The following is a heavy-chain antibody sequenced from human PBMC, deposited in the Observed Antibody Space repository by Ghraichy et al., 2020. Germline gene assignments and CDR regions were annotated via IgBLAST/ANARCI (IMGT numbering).Heavy chain of an antibody. CDR2: ISAYNGNT. CDR3: ARFQWFLYYYYYGMDV. D-gene: IGHD3-10*01. CDR1: GYTFTSYG. V-gene: IGHV1-18*01. J-gene: IGHJ6*02. Sequence: ASVKVSCKASGYTFTSYGISWVRQAPGPGLEWMGWISAYNGNTNYAQKLQGRVTMTTDTSTSTAYMELRSLRSDDTAVYYCARFQWFLYYYYYGMDVWGQGTTVTVSS.